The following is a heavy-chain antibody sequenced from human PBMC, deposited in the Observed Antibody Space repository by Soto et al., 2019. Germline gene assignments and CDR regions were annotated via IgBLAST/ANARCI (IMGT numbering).Heavy chain of an antibody. CDR2: INHSGST. Sequence: SETLSLTCAVYGGSFSGYYWSWIRQPPGKGLEWIGEINHSGSTNYNPSLKSRVTISVDTSKNQFSLKLSSVTAADTAVYYRARGTIFGVVRYYFDYWGQGTLVTVSS. D-gene: IGHD3-3*01. V-gene: IGHV4-34*01. CDR3: ARGTIFGVVRYYFDY. CDR1: GGSFSGYY. J-gene: IGHJ4*02.